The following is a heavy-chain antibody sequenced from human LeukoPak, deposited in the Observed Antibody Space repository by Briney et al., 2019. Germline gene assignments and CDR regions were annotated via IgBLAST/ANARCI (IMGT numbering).Heavy chain of an antibody. D-gene: IGHD2-15*01. CDR2: INPDSGGT. V-gene: IGHV1-2*02. CDR3: ARALGYCSGGSCPNWGYYLDY. Sequence: ASVKVSCKASGYTFTGYYMHWVRQAPGQGLEWMGWINPDSGGTNYAQKFQGRVTMTRDTSISTAYMELSRLRSDDTAVYYCARALGYCSGGSCPNWGYYLDYWGQGTLVTVSS. J-gene: IGHJ4*02. CDR1: GYTFTGYY.